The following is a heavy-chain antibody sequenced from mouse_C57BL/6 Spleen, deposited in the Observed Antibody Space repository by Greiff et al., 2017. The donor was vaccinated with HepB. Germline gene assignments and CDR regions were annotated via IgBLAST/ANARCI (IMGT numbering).Heavy chain of an antibody. CDR1: GYAFSSSW. V-gene: IGHV1-82*01. Sequence: QVQLKESGPELVKPGASVKISCKASGYAFSSSWMNWVKQRPGKGLEWIGRIYPGDGDTNYNGKFKGKATLTADKSSSTAYMQLRSLTSEDSAVYFCAILLSLRVYFDVWGTGTTVTVSS. D-gene: IGHD2-9*01. CDR3: AILLSLRVYFDV. J-gene: IGHJ1*03. CDR2: IYPGDGDT.